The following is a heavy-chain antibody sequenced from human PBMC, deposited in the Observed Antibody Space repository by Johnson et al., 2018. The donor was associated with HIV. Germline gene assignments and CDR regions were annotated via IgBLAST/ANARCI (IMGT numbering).Heavy chain of an antibody. CDR1: GFTVSSYY. V-gene: IGHV3-66*04. CDR3: ARRSSLDI. J-gene: IGHJ3*02. CDR2: IYSGGGA. Sequence: VQLVESGGGLVQPGGSLRLSCAASGFTVSSYYMSWVRQAPGKGLDWVSVIYSGGGAYYTDSVKGRFTISRDNAKNSLYLQMNRLRAEDTAVYYCARRSSLDIWGQGTMVTVSS.